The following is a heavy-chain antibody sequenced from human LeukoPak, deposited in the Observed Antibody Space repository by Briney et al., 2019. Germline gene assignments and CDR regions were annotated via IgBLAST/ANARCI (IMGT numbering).Heavy chain of an antibody. CDR3: ARTPWPRYRSSTSCYTGGVYFDY. CDR2: IYHSGST. J-gene: IGHJ4*02. Sequence: SQTLSLTCTVSGGSISSGGYYWSWIRQHPGKGLEWIGYIYHSGSTYYNPSLKSRVTISVDTSKNQFSLKLSSVTAADTAVYYCARTPWPRYRSSTSCYTGGVYFDYWGQGTLVTVSS. V-gene: IGHV4-31*03. CDR1: GGSISSGGYY. D-gene: IGHD2-2*02.